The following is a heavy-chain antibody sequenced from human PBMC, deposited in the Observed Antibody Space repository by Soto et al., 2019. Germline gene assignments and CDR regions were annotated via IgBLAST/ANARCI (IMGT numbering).Heavy chain of an antibody. CDR2: IYYSGST. Sequence: PSETLSLTCTVSGGSISSGDYCWSWVRQPPGKGLECIGYIYYSGSTYYNPSLKSRVTISIDKSKNQFSLKLSSVTAADTAVYYCARVKGYTYGYTFDYWGQGTLVTVSS. J-gene: IGHJ4*02. D-gene: IGHD5-18*01. CDR3: ARVKGYTYGYTFDY. V-gene: IGHV4-30-4*01. CDR1: GGSISSGDYC.